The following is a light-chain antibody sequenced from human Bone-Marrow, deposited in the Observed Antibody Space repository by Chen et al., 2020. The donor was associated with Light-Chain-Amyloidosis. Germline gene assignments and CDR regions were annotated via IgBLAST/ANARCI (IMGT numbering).Light chain of an antibody. CDR1: SGSIATNY. J-gene: IGLJ3*02. CDR2: EDD. CDR3: QSYQGSSQGV. V-gene: IGLV6-57*01. Sequence: NFILTHPHSVPESPGKTVIISCTPSSGSIATNYVQWYQQHPGSSPTTVIYEDDQRPSGVPDRFSGSIDRSSNSASLTISGLKTEDEADYYCQSYQGSSQGVFGGGTKLTVL.